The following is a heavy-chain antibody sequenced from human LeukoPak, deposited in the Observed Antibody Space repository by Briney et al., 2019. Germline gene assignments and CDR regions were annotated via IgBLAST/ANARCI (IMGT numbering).Heavy chain of an antibody. CDR3: AREGGNYVPFDPNYYYGMDV. Sequence: QPGRSLRLSCAASGFTFSSYGMHWVRQALGKGLEWVAVIWYDGSNKYYADSVKGRFTISRDNSKNTLYLQMNSLRAEDTAVYYCAREGGNYVPFDPNYYYGMDVWGKGTTVTVSS. J-gene: IGHJ6*04. V-gene: IGHV3-33*01. D-gene: IGHD3-10*02. CDR1: GFTFSSYG. CDR2: IWYDGSNK.